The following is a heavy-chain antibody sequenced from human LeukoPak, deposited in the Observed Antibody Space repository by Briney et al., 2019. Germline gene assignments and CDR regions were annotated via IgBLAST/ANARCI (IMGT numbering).Heavy chain of an antibody. D-gene: IGHD6-13*01. CDR2: ISGSGGST. CDR1: GFTFSRYA. CDR3: AKVGYSSSWYSGGYYYGMDV. Sequence: PGGSLRLSCAASGFTFSRYAMSWVRQAPGKGLEWVSAISGSGGSTHYADSVKGRFTISRDNSKNTLYLQMNSLRAEDTAVYYCAKVGYSSSWYSGGYYYGMDVWGQGTTVTVSS. V-gene: IGHV3-23*01. J-gene: IGHJ6*02.